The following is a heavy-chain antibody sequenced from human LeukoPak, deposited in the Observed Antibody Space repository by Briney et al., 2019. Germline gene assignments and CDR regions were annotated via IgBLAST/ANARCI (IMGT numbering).Heavy chain of an antibody. Sequence: PSETLSLTCAVSGYSISSSNWWGWIRQPPGKGLEWIGYIYYSGSTYYNPSLKSRVTMSVDTSKNQFSLKLSSVTAVDTAVYYCARGSYSSSWYSPTFDYWGQGTLVTVSS. D-gene: IGHD6-13*01. V-gene: IGHV4-28*01. J-gene: IGHJ4*02. CDR1: GYSISSSNW. CDR3: ARGSYSSSWYSPTFDY. CDR2: IYYSGST.